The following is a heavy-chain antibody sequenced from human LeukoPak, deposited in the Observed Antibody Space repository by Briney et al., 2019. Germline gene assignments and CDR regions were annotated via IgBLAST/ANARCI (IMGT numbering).Heavy chain of an antibody. CDR3: ARRSSEQTFDY. Sequence: RPSEPLSLTCTVSGVSISSYYWSWIRQPPGKELEWIGYIYFSRSTNYNPSLKSRVTISVDTSKNQFSLKLTSVTAADTAVYYCARRSSEQTFDYWGQGTLVTVSS. CDR2: IYFSRST. CDR1: GVSISSYY. D-gene: IGHD3-10*01. J-gene: IGHJ4*02. V-gene: IGHV4-59*01.